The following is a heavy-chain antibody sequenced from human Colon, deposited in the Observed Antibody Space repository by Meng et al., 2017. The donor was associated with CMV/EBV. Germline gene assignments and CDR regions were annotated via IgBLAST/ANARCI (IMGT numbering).Heavy chain of an antibody. D-gene: IGHD7-27*01. CDR2: ISGSGGST. Sequence: GESLKISCAASGFTFGSYAMSWVRQAPGKGLEWVSAISGSGGSTYYVDSVKGRFTISRDNSKNTLYLQMNSLRAEDTAVYYCPKRTANWGPFDYWGQGTLVTVSS. V-gene: IGHV3-23*01. J-gene: IGHJ4*02. CDR1: GFTFGSYA. CDR3: PKRTANWGPFDY.